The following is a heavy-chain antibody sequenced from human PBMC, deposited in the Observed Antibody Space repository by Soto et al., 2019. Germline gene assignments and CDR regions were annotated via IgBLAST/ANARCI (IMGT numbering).Heavy chain of an antibody. CDR3: ARDNTPYYDILTGYSAVDY. CDR2: ISTNNGNT. CDR1: GYTFNSYV. J-gene: IGHJ4*02. D-gene: IGHD3-9*01. V-gene: IGHV1-18*01. Sequence: GASVKVSCKASGYTFNSYVVGWVRQAPGQGLEWMGWISTNNGNTNYAQNLQGRVTMTTDTSTSTAYLELRSLRSDDTAVYYCARDNTPYYDILTGYSAVDYWGQGTLVTVSS.